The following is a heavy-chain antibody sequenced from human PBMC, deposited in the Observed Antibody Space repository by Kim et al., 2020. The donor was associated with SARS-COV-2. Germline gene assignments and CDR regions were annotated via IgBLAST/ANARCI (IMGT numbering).Heavy chain of an antibody. Sequence: SETLSLTCTVSGGSISSSSYYWGWIRQPPGKGLEWIGSIYYSGSTYYNPSLKSRVTISVDTSKNQFSLKLSSVTAADTAVYYCARRGADGGYCSSTSCYYYGYWGQGTLVTVSS. CDR1: GGSISSSSYY. CDR3: ARRGADGGYCSSTSCYYYGY. CDR2: IYYSGST. J-gene: IGHJ4*02. D-gene: IGHD2-2*01. V-gene: IGHV4-39*01.